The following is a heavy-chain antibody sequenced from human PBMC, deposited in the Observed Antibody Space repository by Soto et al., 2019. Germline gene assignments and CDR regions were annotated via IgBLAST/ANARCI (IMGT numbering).Heavy chain of an antibody. Sequence: SETLSLTCAVYGGSFSGYYWSWIRQPPGKGLEWVGEINHSGSTNYNPSLKSRVTISVDTSKNQFSLKLSSVTAADTAVYYCARDIVVVPAAIIYFDYWGQGTLVTVSS. CDR2: INHSGST. V-gene: IGHV4-34*01. J-gene: IGHJ4*02. D-gene: IGHD2-2*02. CDR3: ARDIVVVPAAIIYFDY. CDR1: GGSFSGYY.